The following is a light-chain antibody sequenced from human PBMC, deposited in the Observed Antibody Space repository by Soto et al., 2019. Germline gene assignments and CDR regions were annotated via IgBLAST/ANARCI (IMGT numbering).Light chain of an antibody. CDR2: DAS. CDR3: QQRSNWPPWT. Sequence: EIVLTQSPATLSLSPGERATLSCRASQSVSSFLAWYQQKPGQAPRLLIYDASNRATGIPARFSGSGSGTDFTLTISRLEPEDFAGYYCQQRSNWPPWTFGHGTKVEIK. CDR1: QSVSSF. V-gene: IGKV3-11*01. J-gene: IGKJ1*01.